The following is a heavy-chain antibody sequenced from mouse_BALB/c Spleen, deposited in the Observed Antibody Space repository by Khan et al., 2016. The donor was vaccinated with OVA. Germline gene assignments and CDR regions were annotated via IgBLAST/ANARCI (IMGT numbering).Heavy chain of an antibody. Sequence: VQLQESGPELMKPGASVKMSCKASGYTFTDFLISWLKQRPGQGLEWIGEIYPGSGYIYYNEKFKGKATLTSDKSSNTAYIQLNTLTSEDSAVXFCARAGYGGFAHWGQGTLVTVSA. CDR2: IYPGSGYI. CDR3: ARAGYGGFAH. J-gene: IGHJ3*01. V-gene: IGHV1-77*01. D-gene: IGHD3-2*02. CDR1: GYTFTDFL.